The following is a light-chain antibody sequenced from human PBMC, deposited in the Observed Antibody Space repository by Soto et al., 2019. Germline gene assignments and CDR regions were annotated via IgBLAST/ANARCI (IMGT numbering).Light chain of an antibody. V-gene: IGKV3D-20*02. J-gene: IGKJ1*01. CDR2: GAS. CDR3: QQRSNWWT. CDR1: QSVSNNY. Sequence: EIVLTQSPGTLSLSPGERATLSCRASQSVSNNYLAWYQQKPGQAPRLLIYGASNRATGIPDRFSGSGSGTDFTLTISSLEAEDFAVYYCQQRSNWWTFGQGTKVDI.